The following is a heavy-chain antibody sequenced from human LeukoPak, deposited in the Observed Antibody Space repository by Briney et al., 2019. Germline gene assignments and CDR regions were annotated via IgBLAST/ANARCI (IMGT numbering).Heavy chain of an antibody. CDR1: GGSISSYY. V-gene: IGHV4-59*08. Sequence: SETLSLTCTVSGGSISSYYWSWIRQPPGKGLEWIGYIYYSGSTNYNPSLKSRVTISVDTSKNQFSLKLSSVTAADTAVYYCARHALTIAAAGMNGAFDIWGQGTMVTVSS. J-gene: IGHJ3*02. CDR2: IYYSGST. CDR3: ARHALTIAAAGMNGAFDI. D-gene: IGHD6-13*01.